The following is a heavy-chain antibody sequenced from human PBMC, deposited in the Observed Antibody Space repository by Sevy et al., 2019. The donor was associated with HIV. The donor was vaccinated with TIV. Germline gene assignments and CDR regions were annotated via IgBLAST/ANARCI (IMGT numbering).Heavy chain of an antibody. Sequence: SETLYLTCAVYGGSFSGYYWSWIRQPPGKGLEWIGEINHSGSTNYNPSLKNRVTISVDTSKNQFSLKLSSVTAADTAVYYCARRMKGGRYYYDSSGYIDYWGQGTLVTVSS. CDR3: ARRMKGGRYYYDSSGYIDY. CDR1: GGSFSGYY. J-gene: IGHJ4*02. CDR2: INHSGST. D-gene: IGHD3-22*01. V-gene: IGHV4-34*01.